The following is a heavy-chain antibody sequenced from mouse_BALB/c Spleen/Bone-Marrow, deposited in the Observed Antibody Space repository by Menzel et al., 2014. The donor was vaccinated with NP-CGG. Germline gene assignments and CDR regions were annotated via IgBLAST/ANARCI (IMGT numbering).Heavy chain of an antibody. Sequence: DVMLVESGGGLVKPGGSLKLSCAASGFTFSDYYMYWVRPTPEKRLEWVATISDGGSYTYYPDSVKGRFTISRDNAKNNLYLQMSSLKSEDTAMYYCARDGNYYAMDYWGQGTSVTVSS. V-gene: IGHV5-4*02. CDR1: GFTFSDYY. CDR2: ISDGGSYT. CDR3: ARDGNYYAMDY. J-gene: IGHJ4*01. D-gene: IGHD2-1*01.